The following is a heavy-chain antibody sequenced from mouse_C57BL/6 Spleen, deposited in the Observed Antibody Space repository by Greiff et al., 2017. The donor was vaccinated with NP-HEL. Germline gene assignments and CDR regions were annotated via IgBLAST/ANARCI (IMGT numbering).Heavy chain of an antibody. CDR2: IYPGDGDT. V-gene: IGHV1-82*01. D-gene: IGHD2-5*01. CDR1: GYAFSSSW. J-gene: IGHJ2*01. Sequence: QVQLQQSGPELVKPGASVKISCKASGYAFSSSWMNWVKQRPGKGLEWIGRIYPGDGDTNYNGKFKGKATLTADKSSSTAYMQLSSLTSEDSAVYFCARRDSNHYFDYWGKGTTLTVSS. CDR3: ARRDSNHYFDY.